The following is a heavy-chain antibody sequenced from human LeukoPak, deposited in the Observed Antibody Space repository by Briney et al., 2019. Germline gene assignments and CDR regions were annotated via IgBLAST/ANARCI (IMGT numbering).Heavy chain of an antibody. V-gene: IGHV1-18*01. D-gene: IGHD3-3*01. CDR1: GYTFTSYG. CDR2: ISAYNGNT. J-gene: IGHJ6*03. CDR3: ARGRFLEWSWPLYHYYYMDV. Sequence: ASVKVSCKASGYTFTSYGISWVRRAPGQGLEWMGWISAYNGNTNYAQKLQGRVTMTADTSTSTAYMELRSLRSDDTAVYYCARGRFLEWSWPLYHYYYMDVWGKGTTVTVSS.